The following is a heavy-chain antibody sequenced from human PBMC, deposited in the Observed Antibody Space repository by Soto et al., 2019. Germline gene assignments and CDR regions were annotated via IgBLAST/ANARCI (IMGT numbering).Heavy chain of an antibody. D-gene: IGHD6-6*01. CDR2: IIPIFGTA. CDR3: ARERIAARFHYCYGMDV. CDR1: GGTFSSYA. J-gene: IGHJ6*02. Sequence: SVKVSCKASGGTFSSYAISWVRQAPGQGLEWMGGIIPIFGTANYAQKFQGRVTITADESTSTAYMELSSLRSEDTAVYYCARERIAARFHYCYGMDVWGQGTTVTVSS. V-gene: IGHV1-69*13.